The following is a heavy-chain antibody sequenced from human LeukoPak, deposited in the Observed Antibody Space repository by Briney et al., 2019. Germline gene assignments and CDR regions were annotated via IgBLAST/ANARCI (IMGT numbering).Heavy chain of an antibody. D-gene: IGHD2-2*02. V-gene: IGHV3-33*01. J-gene: IGHJ4*02. CDR3: ARESYCSSTSCYTNFDY. Sequence: PGGSLRLSCAASGFTFSSYGMHWVRQAPGKGLEWVAVIWYDGSNKYYADSVKGRFTISRGNSKNTLYLQMNSLRAEDTAVYYCARESYCSSTSCYTNFDYWGQGTLVTVSS. CDR1: GFTFSSYG. CDR2: IWYDGSNK.